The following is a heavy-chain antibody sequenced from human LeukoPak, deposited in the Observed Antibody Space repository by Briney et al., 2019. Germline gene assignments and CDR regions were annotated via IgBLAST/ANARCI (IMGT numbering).Heavy chain of an antibody. Sequence: GASVKVSCKASGDTFSSFGISWVRQAPGQGLEWMGWISVYNGNTVYAQKIQGRVTMTTDTSTGTTYMDLRSLRSDDTAVYYCATCGCYYGSGTCRHDYWGQGTLVTVSS. J-gene: IGHJ4*02. CDR3: ATCGCYYGSGTCRHDY. CDR1: GDTFSSFG. CDR2: ISVYNGNT. D-gene: IGHD3-10*01. V-gene: IGHV1-18*01.